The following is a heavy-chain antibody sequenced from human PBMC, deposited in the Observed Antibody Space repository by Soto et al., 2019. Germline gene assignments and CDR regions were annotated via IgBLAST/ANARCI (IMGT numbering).Heavy chain of an antibody. D-gene: IGHD3-10*01. CDR3: ARVLCFGDLLQHDAFDI. J-gene: IGHJ3*02. CDR1: GGSISSYY. CDR2: IYYSGST. Sequence: SETLSLTCTVSGGSISSYYWSWIRQPPGKGLEWIGYIYYSGSTNYNPSLKSRVTISVDTSTNQFYLKLSSVTAADTAVYHSARVLCFGDLLQHDAFDIWSQGTLVTVS. V-gene: IGHV4-59*01.